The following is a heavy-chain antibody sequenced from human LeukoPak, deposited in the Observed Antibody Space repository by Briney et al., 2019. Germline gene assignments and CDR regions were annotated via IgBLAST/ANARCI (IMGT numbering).Heavy chain of an antibody. Sequence: GGSLRLSCAASGFTFSSYSMSWVRQAPGKGLEWVSSISSSSSYIYYADSVKGRFTISRDNAKNSLYLQMNSLRAEDTAVYYCARDRVMAAAGNTFDYWGQGTLVTVSS. CDR3: ARDRVMAAAGNTFDY. CDR2: ISSSSSYI. CDR1: GFTFSSYS. D-gene: IGHD6-13*01. V-gene: IGHV3-21*01. J-gene: IGHJ4*02.